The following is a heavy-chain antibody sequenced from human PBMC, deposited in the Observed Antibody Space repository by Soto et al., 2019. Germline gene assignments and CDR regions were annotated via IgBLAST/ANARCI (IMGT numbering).Heavy chain of an antibody. V-gene: IGHV4-59*08. J-gene: IGHJ4*02. D-gene: IGHD3-10*01. CDR2: IYYSGST. CDR1: GGSISSYY. CDR3: ARHLEGSCYFEY. Sequence: PSETLSLTCTVSGGSISSYYWSWIRQPPGKGLEWIGYIYYSGSTNYNPSLKSRVTISVDTSKNQFSLKLSSVTAADTAVYYCARHLEGSCYFEYWGQGTLVTVSS.